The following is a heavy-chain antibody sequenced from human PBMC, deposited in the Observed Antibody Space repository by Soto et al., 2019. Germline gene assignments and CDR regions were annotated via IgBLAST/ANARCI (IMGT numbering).Heavy chain of an antibody. J-gene: IGHJ4*02. Sequence: QIQLLQSGAEVKKPGASVKVTCKASGYTFRNFGISWVRQAPGQGLEWMGWISAYNANANYAQKFQGRLTMTADTSTGTAYRELRRLRSDDKAVYYCARENSYFDYWGQGTLVTVSS. CDR2: ISAYNANA. CDR3: ARENSYFDY. V-gene: IGHV1-18*01. CDR1: GYTFRNFG.